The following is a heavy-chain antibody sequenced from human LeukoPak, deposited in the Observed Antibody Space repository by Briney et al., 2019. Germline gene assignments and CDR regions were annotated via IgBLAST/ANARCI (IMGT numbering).Heavy chain of an antibody. Sequence: SETLSLTCTVSGGSISTYYWSWIRQPPGKGLEWIGYIYSSGSTNYNPSLKSRVTISVDTSKNQFSLKLSSVTAADTAVYYCARGDSYGTFDYWGQGTLVTVSS. CDR1: GGSISTYY. CDR2: IYSSGST. V-gene: IGHV4-59*01. J-gene: IGHJ4*02. D-gene: IGHD5-18*01. CDR3: ARGDSYGTFDY.